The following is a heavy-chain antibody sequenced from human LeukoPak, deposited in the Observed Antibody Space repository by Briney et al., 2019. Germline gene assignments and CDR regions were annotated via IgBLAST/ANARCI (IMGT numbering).Heavy chain of an antibody. CDR2: INRDGSST. V-gene: IGHV3-74*01. J-gene: IGHJ4*02. D-gene: IGHD6-13*01. CDR3: AKDATAPPEYYFDY. CDR1: GIIFSNYW. Sequence: SGGSLRLSCAASGIIFSNYWMHWVRQAPGKGLVWVSRINRDGSSTSYADSVKGRFTISRDNAKNTLYLQMNSLRAEDTAVYYCAKDATAPPEYYFDYWGQGTLVTVSS.